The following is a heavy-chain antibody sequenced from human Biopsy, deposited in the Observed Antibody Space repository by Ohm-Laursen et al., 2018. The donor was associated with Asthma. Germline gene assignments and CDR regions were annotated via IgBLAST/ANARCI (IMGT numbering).Heavy chain of an antibody. CDR1: GGTFSSNS. D-gene: IGHD2-8*02. V-gene: IGHV1-69*15. Sequence: GSSVKVSCKASGGTFSSNSINWVRQAPGQGLEWMGRIIPIFGPTNYAQKFQGRVTISADDSTSTAYMELSSLSSEDTAVYYCARGDTGGWSQYYFDYWGQGTLVTVSS. CDR3: ARGDTGGWSQYYFDY. J-gene: IGHJ4*02. CDR2: IIPIFGPT.